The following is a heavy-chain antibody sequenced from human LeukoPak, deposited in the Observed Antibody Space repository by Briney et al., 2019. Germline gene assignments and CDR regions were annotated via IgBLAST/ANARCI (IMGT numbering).Heavy chain of an antibody. J-gene: IGHJ4*02. CDR3: VRGRSDLLWFGELLHY. CDR1: GFTFGSYE. V-gene: IGHV3-48*03. CDR2: ISSSGSTI. D-gene: IGHD3-10*01. Sequence: PGGSLRLSCAASGFTFGSYEMNWVRQAPGKGLEWVSYISSSGSTIYYTDSVKGRFTISRDNAKNSLYLQMNSLRAEDTAVYYCVRGRSDLLWFGELLHYWGQGTLVTVSS.